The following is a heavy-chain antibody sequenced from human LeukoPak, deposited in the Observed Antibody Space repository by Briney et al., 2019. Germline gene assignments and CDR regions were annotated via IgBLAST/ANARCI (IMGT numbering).Heavy chain of an antibody. CDR3: ARDPGYCSSTSCYTPEYWFDP. D-gene: IGHD2-2*02. J-gene: IGHJ5*02. Sequence: SGTLSLTCAVSGGSISSSNWWSWVRQPPGKGLEWIGEIYHSGSTNYNPSLKSRVTISVDKSKNQFSLKLSSVTAADTAVYYCARDPGYCSSTSCYTPEYWFDPWGQGTLVTVSS. V-gene: IGHV4-4*02. CDR1: GGSISSSNW. CDR2: IYHSGST.